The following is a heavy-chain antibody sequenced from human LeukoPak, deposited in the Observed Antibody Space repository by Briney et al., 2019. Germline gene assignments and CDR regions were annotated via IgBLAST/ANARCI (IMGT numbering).Heavy chain of an antibody. D-gene: IGHD4-17*01. Sequence: PGGSLRLSCAASGFTFSNYAMNWVRQAPGKGLEWVSSISYSGDNTYYADSVKGRFTVSRDNAKNSLFLQMNSLRAEDTAVYYCARVRVTVTTLDYWGQGALVTVSS. CDR2: ISYSGDNT. J-gene: IGHJ4*02. CDR1: GFTFSNYA. V-gene: IGHV3-21*01. CDR3: ARVRVTVTTLDY.